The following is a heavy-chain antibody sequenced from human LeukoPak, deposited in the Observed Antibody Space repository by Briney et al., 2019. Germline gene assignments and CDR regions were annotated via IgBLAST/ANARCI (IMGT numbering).Heavy chain of an antibody. Sequence: GGSLRLSCAASGFTFSSYGMHWVRQAPGKGLEWVAVISYDGSNKYYADSVKGRFTISRDNSKNTLYLQMNSLRAEDTAVYYCARDGLGTLREVFDYWGQGTLVTVSS. J-gene: IGHJ4*02. V-gene: IGHV3-30*03. CDR3: ARDGLGTLREVFDY. CDR2: ISYDGSNK. D-gene: IGHD1-1*01. CDR1: GFTFSSYG.